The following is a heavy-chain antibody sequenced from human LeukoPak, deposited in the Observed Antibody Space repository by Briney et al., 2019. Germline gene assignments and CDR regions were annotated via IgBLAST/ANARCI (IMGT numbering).Heavy chain of an antibody. J-gene: IGHJ4*02. V-gene: IGHV4-59*01. CDR1: GGSISNYY. CDR3: ASGYSYGFDY. Sequence: SETLSLTCTVSGGSISNYYWSWIRQSPGKGLEWIGYIYYSGSTNYNPSLKSRVTISVDTSKNQFSLKLSSVTAADTAVYYCASGYSYGFDYWGQGTLVTVSS. D-gene: IGHD5-18*01. CDR2: IYYSGST.